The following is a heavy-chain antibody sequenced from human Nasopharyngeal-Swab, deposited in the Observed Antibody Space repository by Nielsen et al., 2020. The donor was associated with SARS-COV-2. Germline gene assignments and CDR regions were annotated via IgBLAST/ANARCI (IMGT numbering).Heavy chain of an antibody. CDR2: ISGSGGISGSGGST. J-gene: IGHJ4*02. D-gene: IGHD3-3*01. CDR3: ARAKRATIFGVVIMREFDY. Sequence: GGSLRLSCAASGFTFSFYAMSWVRQAPGKGLEWVSSISGSGGISGSGGSTYYADSVKGRFTITRDNSKNTLYVQMNSLRAEDTAVYYCARAKRATIFGVVIMREFDYWGQGTLVTVSS. CDR1: GFTFSFYA. V-gene: IGHV3-23*01.